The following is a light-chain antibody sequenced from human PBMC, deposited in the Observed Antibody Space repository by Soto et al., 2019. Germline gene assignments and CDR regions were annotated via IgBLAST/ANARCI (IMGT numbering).Light chain of an antibody. CDR1: QGINSY. CDR3: RQHNSYPIT. CDR2: AAS. J-gene: IGKJ5*01. V-gene: IGKV1-9*01. Sequence: IQLTQSPSSLSAAVVDRVTITCRASQGINSYLAWYQQKPGKAPKLLIYAASTLQGGVPSRFSGSGSGTDFTLTISSLQPEDFATYYCRQHNSYPITFGQGTRLEIK.